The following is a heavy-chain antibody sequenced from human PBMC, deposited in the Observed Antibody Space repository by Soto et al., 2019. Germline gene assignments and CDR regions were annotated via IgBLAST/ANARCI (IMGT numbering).Heavy chain of an antibody. CDR1: GGTFSSYT. V-gene: IGHV1-69*04. CDR3: ARETVVMITFGGVIVKTAFGYYYYMDV. CDR2: IIPILGIA. D-gene: IGHD3-16*02. Sequence: SVKVSCKASGGTFSSYTISWVRQAPGQGLEWMGRIIPILGIANYAQKFQGRVTITADKSTSTAYMELSSLRSEDTAVYYCARETVVMITFGGVIVKTAFGYYYYMDVWG. J-gene: IGHJ6*03.